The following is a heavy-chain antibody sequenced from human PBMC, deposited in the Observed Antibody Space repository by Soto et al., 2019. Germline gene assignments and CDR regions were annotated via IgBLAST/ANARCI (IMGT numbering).Heavy chain of an antibody. V-gene: IGHV3-23*01. CDR1: GFTFSSYA. CDR3: AKDLSPGPVQLLQGGGDY. Sequence: GESLKISCAASGFTFSSYAMSWVRQAPGKGLEWVSAISGSGGSTYYADSVKGRFTISRDNSKNTLYLQMNSLRAEDTAVFYCAKDLSPGPVQLLQGGGDYWGQGTLVTVSS. J-gene: IGHJ4*02. CDR2: ISGSGGST. D-gene: IGHD2-2*01.